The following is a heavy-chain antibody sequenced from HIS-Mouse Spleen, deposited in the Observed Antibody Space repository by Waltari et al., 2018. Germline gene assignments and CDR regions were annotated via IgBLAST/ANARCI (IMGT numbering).Heavy chain of an antibody. J-gene: IGHJ4*02. CDR3: AKDKHHAFDY. V-gene: IGHV3-30*18. CDR2: ISYDGSNK. CDR1: GFTFSSYG. Sequence: QVQLVESGGGVVQPGRSLRLSCAASGFTFSSYGMHWARQAPGKGLEGVAFISYDGSNKYYAESVKGRFTISRDNSKNTLYLQMNSLRAEDTAVYYCAKDKHHAFDYWGQGTLVTVSS.